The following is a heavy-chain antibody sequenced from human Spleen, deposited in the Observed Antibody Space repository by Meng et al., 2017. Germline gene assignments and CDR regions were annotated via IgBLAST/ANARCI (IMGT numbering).Heavy chain of an antibody. V-gene: IGHV3-21*04. D-gene: IGHD6-13*01. CDR1: GFTFSSYS. Sequence: GESLKISCAASGFTFSSYSMNWVRQAPGKGLEWVSSISSGRSDIYYTDSVKGRFTISRDNAKNSLYLQMNYLRAEDTAGYYCARERYGSSWDSARPDYWGRGTLVTVSS. CDR3: ARERYGSSWDSARPDY. CDR2: ISSGRSDI. J-gene: IGHJ4*02.